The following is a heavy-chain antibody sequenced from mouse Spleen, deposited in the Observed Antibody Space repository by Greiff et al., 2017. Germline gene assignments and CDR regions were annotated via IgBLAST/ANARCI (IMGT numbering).Heavy chain of an antibody. CDR2: IHPNSGST. V-gene: IGHV1-64*01. D-gene: IGHD4-1*01. J-gene: IGHJ2*01. Sequence: VQLQQPGAELVKPGASVKLSCKASGYTFTSYWMHWVKQRPGQGLEWIGMIHPNSGSTNYNEKFKSKATLTVDKSSSTAYMQLSSLTSEDSAVYYCARLNWDVGYFDYWGQGTTLTVSS. CDR3: ARLNWDVGYFDY. CDR1: GYTFTSYW.